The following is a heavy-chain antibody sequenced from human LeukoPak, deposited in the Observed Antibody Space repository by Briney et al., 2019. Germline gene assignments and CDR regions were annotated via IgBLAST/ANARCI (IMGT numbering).Heavy chain of an antibody. J-gene: IGHJ4*02. D-gene: IGHD6-13*01. V-gene: IGHV3-66*01. Sequence: GGSLRLSCAASGFTVSSNYMSWVRQAPGKGLEWVSVIYSGGSTYYADSVKGRFTISRDNSKNTLYLQMNSLRAEDTAVYYCARDLDSSSWTDEDYFDYWGQGTLVTVSS. CDR2: IYSGGST. CDR3: ARDLDSSSWTDEDYFDY. CDR1: GFTVSSNY.